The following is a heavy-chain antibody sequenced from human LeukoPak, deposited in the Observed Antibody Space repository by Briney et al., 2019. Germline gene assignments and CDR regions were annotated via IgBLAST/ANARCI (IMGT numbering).Heavy chain of an antibody. CDR3: ARDTGPYALDY. CDR2: ISYDGSNK. CDR1: GFTFSSYA. D-gene: IGHD4-11*01. V-gene: IGHV3-30-3*01. Sequence: GGSLRLSCAASGFTFSSYAMHWVRQAPGKGLEWVAVISYDGSNKYYADSVKGRFTISRDNSKNTLYLQMNSLRAEDTAVYYCARDTGPYALDYWAREPWSPSPQ. J-gene: IGHJ4*02.